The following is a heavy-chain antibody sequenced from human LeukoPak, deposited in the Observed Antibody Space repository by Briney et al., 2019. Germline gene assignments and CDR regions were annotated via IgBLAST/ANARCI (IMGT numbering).Heavy chain of an antibody. CDR3: ARHRAGSYYYFDY. CDR2: IYYSGST. Sequence: SETLSLTCAVYGGSISSSSYYWGWIRQPPGKGLEWIGSIYYSGSTYYNPSLKSRVTISVDTSKNQFSLKLSSVTAADTAVYYCARHRAGSYYYFDYWGQGTLVTVSS. J-gene: IGHJ4*02. CDR1: GGSISSSSYY. D-gene: IGHD1-26*01. V-gene: IGHV4-39*01.